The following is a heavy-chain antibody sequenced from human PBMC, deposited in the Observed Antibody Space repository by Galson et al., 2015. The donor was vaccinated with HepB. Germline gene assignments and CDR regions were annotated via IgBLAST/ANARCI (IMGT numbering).Heavy chain of an antibody. Sequence: SVKVSCKASGYSFISYGMHWVRQAPRQRPEWMGWINAANGNTKYSEKFQGRVTITRDTFATTVYMEVSSLRSEDTAMYHCARDNSSGWFFDYWGQGTQVTVSS. J-gene: IGHJ4*02. CDR3: ARDNSSGWFFDY. D-gene: IGHD6-19*01. CDR1: GYSFISYG. CDR2: INAANGNT. V-gene: IGHV1-3*01.